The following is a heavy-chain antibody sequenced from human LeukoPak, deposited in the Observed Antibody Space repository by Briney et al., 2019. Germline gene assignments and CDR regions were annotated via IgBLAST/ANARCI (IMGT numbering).Heavy chain of an antibody. D-gene: IGHD6-13*01. CDR1: GFTFSSYW. CDR3: AKRGYSSSWYGDIDY. V-gene: IGHV3-74*01. J-gene: IGHJ4*02. Sequence: GGSLRLSCAASGFTFSSYWMHWVRQAPGKGLVWVSRSNSDGSTTNYADSVKGRFTISIDNARNTLLLQMNSLRAEDTAVYYCAKRGYSSSWYGDIDYWGQGTLVTVSS. CDR2: SNSDGSTT.